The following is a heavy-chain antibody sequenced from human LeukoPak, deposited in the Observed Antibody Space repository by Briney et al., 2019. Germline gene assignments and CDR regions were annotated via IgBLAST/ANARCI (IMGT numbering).Heavy chain of an antibody. D-gene: IGHD3-22*01. CDR1: GYSFTNYW. CDR3: ARVYYDSSGYYYEAFDF. CDR2: IYPGDSDT. Sequence: RGESLKISCEGSGYSFTNYWIAWVRQMPGKGLEWMGIIYPGDSDTSYSPSFQGQVSFSADKSIRTAYLQWSSLKASDTAKYYCARVYYDSSGYYYEAFDFWGQGTIVTVSS. V-gene: IGHV5-51*01. J-gene: IGHJ3*01.